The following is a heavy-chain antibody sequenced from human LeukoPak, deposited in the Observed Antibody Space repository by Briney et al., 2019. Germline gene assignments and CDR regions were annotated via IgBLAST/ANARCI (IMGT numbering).Heavy chain of an antibody. CDR2: TSNTGTT. J-gene: IGHJ5*02. Sequence: SGTLSLTCSVSAGSIRSHYWNWIRQPPGKGLEWIGYTSNTGTTNYNPSLKSRVVISLDTSKSQFSLRLSSVTAADTAVYYCARDSSLAYNWFDPWGQGTLVTVSS. CDR3: ARDSSLAYNWFDP. V-gene: IGHV4-4*09. CDR1: AGSIRSHY.